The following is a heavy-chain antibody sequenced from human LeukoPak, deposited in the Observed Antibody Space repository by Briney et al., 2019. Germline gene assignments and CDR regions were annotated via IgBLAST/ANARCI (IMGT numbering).Heavy chain of an antibody. Sequence: SETLSLTCTVSGGSISSYYWSWIRQPPGKGLEWIGYIYYSGSTNYNPSLKSRVTISVDTSENQFSLKLSSVTAADTAVYYCASGGRCSSTSCPSGGYYFDYWGQGTLVTVSS. V-gene: IGHV4-59*08. J-gene: IGHJ4*02. CDR2: IYYSGST. D-gene: IGHD2-2*01. CDR1: GGSISSYY. CDR3: ASGGRCSSTSCPSGGYYFDY.